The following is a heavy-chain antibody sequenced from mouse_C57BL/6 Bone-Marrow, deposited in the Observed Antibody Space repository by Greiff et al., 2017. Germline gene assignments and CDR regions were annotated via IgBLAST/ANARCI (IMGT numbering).Heavy chain of an antibody. Sequence: EVQLQQSGPVLVKPGASVKMSCKASGYTFTDYYMNWVKQSHGKSLEWIGVINPYNGGTSYNQKFKGKATLTVDKSSSTAYMELNSLTSEDSAVYYCATIYYGNLRDWYFDVWGTGTTVTVSS. D-gene: IGHD2-1*01. V-gene: IGHV1-19*01. CDR2: INPYNGGT. J-gene: IGHJ1*03. CDR3: ATIYYGNLRDWYFDV. CDR1: GYTFTDYY.